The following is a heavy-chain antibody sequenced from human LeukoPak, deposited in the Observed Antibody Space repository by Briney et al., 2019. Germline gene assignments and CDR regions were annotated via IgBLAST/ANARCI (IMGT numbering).Heavy chain of an antibody. V-gene: IGHV4-39*01. CDR3: ARHVIAIVAFDI. Sequence: SETLSLTCTVSGGSISSSSYYWGWIRQPLGKGLEWIGSIYYSGSTYYNPSLKSRVTISVDTSKNQFSLKLSSVTAADTAVYYCARHVIAIVAFDIWGQGTMVTVSS. J-gene: IGHJ3*02. CDR1: GGSISSSSYY. CDR2: IYYSGST. D-gene: IGHD3-22*01.